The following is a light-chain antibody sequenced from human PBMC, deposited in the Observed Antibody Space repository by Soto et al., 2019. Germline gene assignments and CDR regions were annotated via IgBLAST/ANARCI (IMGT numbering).Light chain of an antibody. V-gene: IGKV1-5*01. J-gene: IGKJ4*01. CDR2: DAS. CDR1: QSISTW. Sequence: DIQMTQSPSSVSASVGDRVTITCRASQSISTWLAWYQQKPGKAPKLLIYDASSLESGVPSRFSGSGSGAEYTLTINSLQPDDFATYYCQQYTTYSPTFGGWTKLEI. CDR3: QQYTTYSPT.